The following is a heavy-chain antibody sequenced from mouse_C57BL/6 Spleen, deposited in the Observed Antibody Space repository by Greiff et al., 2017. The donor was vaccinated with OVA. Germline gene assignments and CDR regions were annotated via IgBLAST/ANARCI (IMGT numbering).Heavy chain of an antibody. J-gene: IGHJ4*01. CDR3: ARSELGPRMDY. Sequence: QVQLQQPGAELVKPGASVKLSCKASGYTFTRYWMHWVKQRPGRGLEWLGRIDPTSGGPKYNEKFQSKATLTAAKPSSTAYMQLSSLTSKDSAVYYCARSELGPRMDYWGQGTSVTVSS. CDR1: GYTFTRYW. V-gene: IGHV1-72*01. D-gene: IGHD4-1*01. CDR2: IDPTSGGP.